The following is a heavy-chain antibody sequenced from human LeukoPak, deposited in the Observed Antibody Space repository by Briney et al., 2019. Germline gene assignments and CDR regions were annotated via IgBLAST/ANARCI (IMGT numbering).Heavy chain of an antibody. CDR2: IYYSGST. CDR1: GGSISSGGYY. V-gene: IGHV4-31*03. D-gene: IGHD2-2*01. CDR3: ARVSSRGSDAFDI. Sequence: SQTLSLTCTVSGGSISSGGYYWTWIRQHPGKGLEWIGYIYYSGSTYYNPSLRSRVTISVDTSKNQFCMKLRSGTAADTAVYYCARVSSRGSDAFDIWGQGTMVTVSS. J-gene: IGHJ3*02.